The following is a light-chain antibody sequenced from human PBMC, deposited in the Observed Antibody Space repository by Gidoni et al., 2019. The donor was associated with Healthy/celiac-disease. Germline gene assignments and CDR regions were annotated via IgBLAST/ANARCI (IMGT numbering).Light chain of an antibody. CDR3: QQSYSTPET. J-gene: IGKJ5*01. CDR1: QSISSY. CDR2: AAS. V-gene: IGKV1-39*01. Sequence: DIQMTQSPSSLSASVGDRVTITCRASQSISSYLNWYQQKPGKAPKLLIYAASSLQSGVPSRFSGSGSGTDVTLTISSLQPEDFATYYCQQSYSTPETFXQXTRLXIK.